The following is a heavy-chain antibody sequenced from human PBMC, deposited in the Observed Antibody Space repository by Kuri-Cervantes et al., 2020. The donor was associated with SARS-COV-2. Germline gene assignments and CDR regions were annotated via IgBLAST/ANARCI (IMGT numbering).Heavy chain of an antibody. CDR1: GFTFSSYA. V-gene: IGHV3-30*04. Sequence: GESLKISCVASGFTFSSYAIHCVRQAPGKGLEWVAVISDDGKKKYYADSVKGRFTISRDNSKNTVYLQMNSLRSEDTAVYYCARSGSYPYYYYYMDVWGKGTTVTVSS. CDR3: ARSGSYPYYYYYMDV. D-gene: IGHD1-26*01. CDR2: ISDDGKKK. J-gene: IGHJ6*03.